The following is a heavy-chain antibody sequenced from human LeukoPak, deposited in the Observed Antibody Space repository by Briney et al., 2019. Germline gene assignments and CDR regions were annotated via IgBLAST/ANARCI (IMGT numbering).Heavy chain of an antibody. Sequence: SETLSLTCTVSGGSISSYYWSWIRQPPGKGLEWIGYIYYSGSTNYSPSLKSRVTKSVDTSKNQFSLKLSSVTAADTAVYYCARGIGYGPPSNRFDYWGQGTLVTVSS. D-gene: IGHD4-11*01. CDR1: GGSISSYY. J-gene: IGHJ4*02. CDR2: IYYSGST. CDR3: ARGIGYGPPSNRFDY. V-gene: IGHV4-59*01.